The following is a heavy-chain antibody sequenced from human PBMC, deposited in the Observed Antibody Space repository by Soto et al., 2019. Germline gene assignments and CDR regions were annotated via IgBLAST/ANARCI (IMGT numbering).Heavy chain of an antibody. CDR1: GFPFDNYA. CDR3: ARFIAARSRIVHYYGMGV. V-gene: IGHV3-23*01. J-gene: IGHJ6*02. Sequence: QLLESGGGLAQPGGSLRLSCAASGFPFDNYAMTWVRQAPGKGLEWVSGISGSGGGTYYANSVEGRFTISRDNSKNTVYLHMNSLRAEDTAVYYCARFIAARSRIVHYYGMGVWGQGTTVTVSS. CDR2: ISGSGGGT. D-gene: IGHD6-6*01.